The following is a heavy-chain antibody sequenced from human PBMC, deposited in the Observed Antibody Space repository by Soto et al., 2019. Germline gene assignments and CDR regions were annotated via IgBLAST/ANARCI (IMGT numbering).Heavy chain of an antibody. CDR3: AREEGTYYDSSGPRGWFDP. CDR1: GFTFSDYY. Sequence: GGSLRLSCAASGFTFSDYYMSWIRQAPGKGLEWVSYISSSGSTIYYADSAKGRFTISRDNAKNSLYLQMNSLRAEDTAVYYCAREEGTYYDSSGPRGWFDPWGQGTLVTVSS. V-gene: IGHV3-11*01. D-gene: IGHD3-22*01. J-gene: IGHJ5*02. CDR2: ISSSGSTI.